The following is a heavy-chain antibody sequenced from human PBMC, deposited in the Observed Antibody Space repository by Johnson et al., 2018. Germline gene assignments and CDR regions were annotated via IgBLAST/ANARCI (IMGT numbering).Heavy chain of an antibody. Sequence: QVQLVESGAEVKKXGASXKVXCKASGYTFTSCDINWVRQATGQGLEWRGWMNPNSANTDYARKFQGRVTMTRNTSISTAYMELSSLTSEDTAVYYCARGLSYKTDWGQGTLVTVSS. D-gene: IGHD3-16*02. CDR3: ARGLSYKTD. J-gene: IGHJ1*01. V-gene: IGHV1-8*01. CDR1: GYTFTSCD. CDR2: MNPNSANT.